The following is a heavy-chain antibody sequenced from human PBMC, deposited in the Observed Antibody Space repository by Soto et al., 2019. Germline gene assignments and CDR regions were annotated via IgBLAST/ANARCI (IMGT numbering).Heavy chain of an antibody. CDR3: ASYLLIPLWSTPGLGY. V-gene: IGHV1-18*01. CDR2: ISAYNGNT. Sequence: QVQLVQSGAEVKKPGASVKVSCKASGYTFTSYGISWVRQAPGQGLEWMAWISAYNGNTNYAQKLQGRVTMTTDTSTSTAYMELRSLRSDDTAVYYCASYLLIPLWSTPGLGYWGQGTLVTVSS. D-gene: IGHD2-15*01. CDR1: GYTFTSYG. J-gene: IGHJ4*02.